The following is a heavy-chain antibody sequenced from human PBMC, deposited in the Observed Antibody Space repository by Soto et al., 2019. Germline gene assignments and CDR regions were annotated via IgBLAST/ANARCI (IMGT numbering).Heavy chain of an antibody. J-gene: IGHJ5*02. D-gene: IGHD6-13*01. Sequence: SVKASCKASGGTFSSYAIRWVRQAPGQGLEWMGGIVPIFGTANYAQKFQGRVTITADESTSTAYMELSSLRYEDATVYDCARDRRGRSWLGPLDPCGLG. CDR2: IVPIFGTA. CDR1: GGTFSSYA. V-gene: IGHV1-69*13. CDR3: ARDRRGRSWLGPLDP.